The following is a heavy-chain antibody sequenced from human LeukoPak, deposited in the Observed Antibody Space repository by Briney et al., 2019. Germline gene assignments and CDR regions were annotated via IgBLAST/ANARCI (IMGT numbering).Heavy chain of an antibody. J-gene: IGHJ3*02. CDR3: AKGWESYEPSGYLDASDI. CDR1: GFTFRSYG. CDR2: IWYDGSNK. V-gene: IGHV3-33*06. D-gene: IGHD1-26*01. Sequence: GRSLRLSCAGSGFTFRSYGMHWVRQAPGKGLEWVAVIWYDGSNKYYADSVKGRFTISRDNPKNTLYLQMNSLRAEDTAVYYCAKGWESYEPSGYLDASDIWGQGTKVTVSS.